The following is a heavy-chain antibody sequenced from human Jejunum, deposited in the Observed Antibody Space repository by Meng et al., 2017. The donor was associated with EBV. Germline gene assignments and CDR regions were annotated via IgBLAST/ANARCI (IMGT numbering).Heavy chain of an antibody. J-gene: IGHJ4*02. CDR3: ARGVAAGFDY. Sequence: VHSGAQGKKPGASGKFSCKSSGYTFTSYDINWVRQATGQGPEWMGWMSPNSGNTGYAQKFQGRVTMTRDTSISTAYMELSSLRSEDTAVYYCARGVAAGFDYWGQGTLVTVSS. CDR2: MSPNSGNT. V-gene: IGHV1-8*02. D-gene: IGHD6-13*01. CDR1: GYTFTSYD.